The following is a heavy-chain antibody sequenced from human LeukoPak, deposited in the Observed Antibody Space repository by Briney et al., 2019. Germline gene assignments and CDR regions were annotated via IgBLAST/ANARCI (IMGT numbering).Heavy chain of an antibody. V-gene: IGHV4-39*07. J-gene: IGHJ2*01. D-gene: IGHD4-23*01. Sequence: PSETLSLTCTVSGGSISSSSYYWGWIRQPPGKGLEWIGSIYYSGSTYYNPSLKSRVSISVDTSKNQFSLKLSSVTAADTAVYYCARSHTVVTRWRYWYFDLWGRGTLVTVSS. CDR1: GGSISSSSYY. CDR3: ARSHTVVTRWRYWYFDL. CDR2: IYYSGST.